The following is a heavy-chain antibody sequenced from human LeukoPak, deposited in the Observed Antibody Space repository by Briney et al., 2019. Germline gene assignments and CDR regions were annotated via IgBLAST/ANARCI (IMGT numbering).Heavy chain of an antibody. CDR2: IYYSGST. CDR1: GGSISSGGYY. Sequence: SETLSLTCTVSGGSISSGGYYWSWIRQHPGKGLGWIGYIYYSGSTYYNPSLKSRVTISVDTSKNQFSLKLSSVTAADTAVYYCATQSGSCSSTSCYSVDYWGQGTLVTVSS. V-gene: IGHV4-31*03. CDR3: ATQSGSCSSTSCYSVDY. D-gene: IGHD2-2*01. J-gene: IGHJ4*02.